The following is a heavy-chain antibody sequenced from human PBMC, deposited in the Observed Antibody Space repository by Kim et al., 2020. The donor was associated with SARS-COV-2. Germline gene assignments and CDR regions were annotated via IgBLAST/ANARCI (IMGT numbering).Heavy chain of an antibody. CDR1: GYSFTSYW. CDR2: IYPGDSDT. V-gene: IGHV5-51*01. D-gene: IGHD3-3*01. CDR3: ARHVGDCWGGYSYYYCMDV. J-gene: IGHJ6*03. Sequence: GESLKISCKXSGYSFTSYWIGWVRQMPGKGLEWMGIIYPGDSDTRYSPSFQGQVTISADKSISTAYLQWSSLKASDTAMYYCARHVGDCWGGYSYYYCMDVWGKGTAVTVSS.